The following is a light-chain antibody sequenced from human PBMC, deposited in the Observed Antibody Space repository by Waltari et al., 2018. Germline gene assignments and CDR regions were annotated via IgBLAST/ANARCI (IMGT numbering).Light chain of an antibody. CDR3: QQSDSTPPRT. CDR1: QSIDAY. Sequence: DIQMTQSPSSLSASVGDRVTITCRASQSIDAYLNWYQQNPGKAPNLLIYAASNLQSGVPSRFRGSGSGTDFTLTISSLQPEDFATYYCQQSDSTPPRTFGQGTKVEI. V-gene: IGKV1-39*01. CDR2: AAS. J-gene: IGKJ1*01.